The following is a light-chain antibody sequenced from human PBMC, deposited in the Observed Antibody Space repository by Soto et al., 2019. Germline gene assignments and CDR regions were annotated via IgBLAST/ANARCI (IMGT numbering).Light chain of an antibody. CDR3: QQYKSYSPFT. V-gene: IGKV1-5*01. CDR1: QTISRW. J-gene: IGKJ4*01. CDR2: DAS. Sequence: DIQMTQSPSTLSGSVGYRVTITCRASQTISRWLAWYQQKPGKAPKLLISDASTLETGVPSRFSGSGSGTEFTLTISSLQPDDFATYYCQQYKSYSPFTFGGGTKVDIK.